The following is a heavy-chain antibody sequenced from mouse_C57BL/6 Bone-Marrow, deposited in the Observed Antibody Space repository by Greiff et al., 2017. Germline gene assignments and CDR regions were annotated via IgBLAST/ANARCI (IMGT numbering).Heavy chain of an antibody. CDR2: INPSTGGT. V-gene: IGHV1-42*01. CDR1: GYSFTGYY. Sequence: EVQLQQSGPELVKPGASVKISCKASGYSFTGYYMNWVKQSPEKSLEWIGEINPSTGGTTYNQKFKAKATLTVDKSSSTAYMQLKSRTSEDSAVYCLARKRVTLYAMDYSGQGTSVTVSS. CDR3: ARKRVTLYAMDY. D-gene: IGHD2-13*01. J-gene: IGHJ4*01.